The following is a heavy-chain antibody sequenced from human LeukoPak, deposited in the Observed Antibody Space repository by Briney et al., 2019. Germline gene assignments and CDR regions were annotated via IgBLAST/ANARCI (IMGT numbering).Heavy chain of an antibody. CDR2: IYPGNSDT. J-gene: IGHJ4*02. CDR1: GYTFTRYW. V-gene: IGHV5-51*01. D-gene: IGHD6-13*01. Sequence: GESLKISCMDSGYTFTRYWSSWGRQMHGKGLGWMGIIYPGNSDTTYSPSFQGQVTMSVDKSISTAYLQWGSLKASDSAMYFCARGKGIAGMDYWGQGTLVTVSS. CDR3: ARGKGIAGMDY.